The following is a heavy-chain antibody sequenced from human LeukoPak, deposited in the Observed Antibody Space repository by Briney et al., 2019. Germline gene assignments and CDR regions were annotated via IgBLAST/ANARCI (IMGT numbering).Heavy chain of an antibody. CDR2: MNSNSGNT. CDR1: GYTFTSYD. CDR3: ARDQTVDTAMYGYFDL. J-gene: IGHJ2*01. D-gene: IGHD5-18*01. Sequence: EASVKVSCKASGYTFTSYDINWVRQATGQGLEWMGWMNSNSGNTGYAQKFQGRVTITRNTSISTAYMELSSLRSEDTAVYYCARDQTVDTAMYGYFDLWGRGTLVTVSS. V-gene: IGHV1-8*03.